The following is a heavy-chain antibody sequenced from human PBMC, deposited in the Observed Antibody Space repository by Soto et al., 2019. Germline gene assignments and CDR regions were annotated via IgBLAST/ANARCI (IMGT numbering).Heavy chain of an antibody. CDR2: INPADSNI. D-gene: IGHD3-16*01. CDR3: DSSPYTFENWFDP. Sequence: PGESLKISCEASGYSFTTYWIGWVRQMPGKGLEWMGIINPADSNIKYSPSFQGQVTISADKSISTAYPQWSSLQASDTAMYYYDSSPYTFENWFDPWGQGTLVTVSS. J-gene: IGHJ5*02. CDR1: GYSFTTYW. V-gene: IGHV5-51*01.